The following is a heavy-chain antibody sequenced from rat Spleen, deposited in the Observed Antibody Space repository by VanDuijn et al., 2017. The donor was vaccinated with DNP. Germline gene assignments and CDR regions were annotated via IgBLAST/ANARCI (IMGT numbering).Heavy chain of an antibody. J-gene: IGHJ2*01. CDR1: EFTFSDYN. CDR2: ISYDGSST. D-gene: IGHD1-11*01. V-gene: IGHV5-7*01. Sequence: EVQLVESGGGLVQPGRSLKLSCAASEFTFSDYNMAWVRQAPKKGLEWVATISYDGSSTYYRDSVKGRFTISRDNAENTLYLQMYSLRSEDMATYYCVRWDYGIYGFDYWGQGVMVTVSS. CDR3: VRWDYGIYGFDY.